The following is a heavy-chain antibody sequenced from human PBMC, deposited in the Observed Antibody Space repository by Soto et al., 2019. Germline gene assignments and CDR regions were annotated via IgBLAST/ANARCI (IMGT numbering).Heavy chain of an antibody. CDR3: AREGYCSGGSCSDDAFDI. V-gene: IGHV3-53*02. D-gene: IGHD2-15*01. CDR1: GFTVSSNY. Sequence: EVQLVETGGGLIQPGGSLRLSCAASGFTVSSNYMSWVRQAPGKGLEWVSVIYSGGSTYYADSVKGRFTISRYNSKNTLYLQMNSLRAEDTAVYYCAREGYCSGGSCSDDAFDIWGQGTMVTVS. J-gene: IGHJ3*02. CDR2: IYSGGST.